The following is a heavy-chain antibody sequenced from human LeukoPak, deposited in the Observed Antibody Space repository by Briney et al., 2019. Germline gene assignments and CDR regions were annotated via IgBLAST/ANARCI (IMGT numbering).Heavy chain of an antibody. CDR2: ISNTGGST. V-gene: IGHV3-23*01. J-gene: IGHJ6*02. CDR3: VRDGKRYFGMDV. D-gene: IGHD1-1*01. CDR1: GFTFSDYA. Sequence: PGGSLSLSCSASGFTFSDYAMGWGRQAPGKGLEWVSTISNTGGSTYYADSVKGRFTISRDNAKNTLHLQMNSLRAEDTAVYYCVRDGKRYFGMDVWGQGTTVTVSS.